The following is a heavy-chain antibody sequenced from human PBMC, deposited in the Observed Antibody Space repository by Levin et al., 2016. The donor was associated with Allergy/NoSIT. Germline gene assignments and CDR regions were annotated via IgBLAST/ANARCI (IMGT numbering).Heavy chain of an antibody. J-gene: IGHJ4*02. CDR3: ARDPGVTNY. Sequence: SVKGRFTISRDNAKNALFLQMNSLRAGDTALYYCARDPGVTNYWGQGTLVIVSS. V-gene: IGHV3-48*01. D-gene: IGHD2-21*02.